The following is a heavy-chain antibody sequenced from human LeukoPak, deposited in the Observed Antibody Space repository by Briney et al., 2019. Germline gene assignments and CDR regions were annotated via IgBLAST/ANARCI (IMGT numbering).Heavy chain of an antibody. CDR3: ARSGRYYYYYYMDV. V-gene: IGHV1-46*02. J-gene: IGHJ6*03. CDR1: GYIFNNFY. Sequence: ASVKVSCKASGYIFNNFYVHWVRQAPGQGLEWVGIINPTSGRASNAQKFQGRVTMTTDMSTSTLHMELTSLTSEDTAVYYCARSGRYYYYYYMDVWGKGTTVTVSS. D-gene: IGHD1-26*01. CDR2: INPTSGRA.